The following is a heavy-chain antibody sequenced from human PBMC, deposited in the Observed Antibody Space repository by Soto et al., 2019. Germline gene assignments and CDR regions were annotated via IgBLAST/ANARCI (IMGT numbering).Heavy chain of an antibody. Sequence: SCKASGGTFSSYAISWVRQAPGQGLEWIGGIIPIFGTANYAQKFQGRVTITADESTSTAYMELSSLRSEDTAVYYCARDTNYYDSSGYSTPFDYWGQGTLVTVSS. CDR2: IIPIFGTA. CDR3: ARDTNYYDSSGYSTPFDY. D-gene: IGHD3-22*01. CDR1: GGTFSSYA. J-gene: IGHJ4*02. V-gene: IGHV1-69*01.